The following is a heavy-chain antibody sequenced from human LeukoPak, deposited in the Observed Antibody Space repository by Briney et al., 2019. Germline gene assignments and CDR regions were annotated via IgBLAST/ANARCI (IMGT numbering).Heavy chain of an antibody. CDR3: ASTRRPYYYYGMDV. J-gene: IGHJ6*02. V-gene: IGHV4-31*03. Sequence: SQTLSLTCTVSGGSISSGGYYWSWIRQHPGKGLEWIGYIYYSGSTYYNPSLKSRVTISVDTSKNQFSLKLSSVTAADTAVYYCASTRRPYYYYGMDVWGRGTTVTVSS. CDR2: IYYSGST. CDR1: GGSISSGGYY.